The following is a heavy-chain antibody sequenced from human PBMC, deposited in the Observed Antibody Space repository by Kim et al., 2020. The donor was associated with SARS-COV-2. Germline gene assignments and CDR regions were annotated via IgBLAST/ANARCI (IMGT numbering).Heavy chain of an antibody. CDR2: IDPSDSST. J-gene: IGHJ2*01. CDR3: ARLVASYSYGRHWYFDL. Sequence: GESLKISCKGSGYSFTSYWISWVRQMPGKGLEWMGRIDPSDSSTNYSPSFQGHVTISADKSISTAYLQWSSLKASDTAMYYCARLVASYSYGRHWYFDLWGRGTLVTVSS. V-gene: IGHV5-10-1*01. D-gene: IGHD5-18*01. CDR1: GYSFTSYW.